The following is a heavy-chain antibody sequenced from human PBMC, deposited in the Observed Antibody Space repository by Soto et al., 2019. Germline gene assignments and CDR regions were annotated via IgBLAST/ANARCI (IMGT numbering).Heavy chain of an antibody. D-gene: IGHD1-1*01. V-gene: IGHV4-34*01. CDR1: GGSFSGYY. CDR2: INHSGST. Sequence: SETLSLTCAVYGGSFSGYYWSWIRQPPGKGLEWIGEINHSGSTNYNPSLKSRVTISVDTSKNQFSLKLSSVTAADTAVYYCARATFGSSTNAFDIWGQGTMVTVSS. CDR3: ARATFGSSTNAFDI. J-gene: IGHJ3*02.